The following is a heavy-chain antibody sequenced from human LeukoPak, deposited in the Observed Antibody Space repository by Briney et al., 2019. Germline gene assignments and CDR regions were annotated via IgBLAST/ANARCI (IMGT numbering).Heavy chain of an antibody. CDR2: ISAYNGNT. V-gene: IGHV1-18*01. D-gene: IGHD2-2*02. CDR3: AMRYCSSTSCYNWFDP. Sequence: ASVKVSCKAPGYTFTSYGISWVRQAPGQGLEWMGWISAYNGNTNYAQKLQGRVTMTTDTSTSTAYMELRSLRSDDTAVYYCAMRYCSSTSCYNWFDPWGQGTLVTVSS. CDR1: GYTFTSYG. J-gene: IGHJ5*02.